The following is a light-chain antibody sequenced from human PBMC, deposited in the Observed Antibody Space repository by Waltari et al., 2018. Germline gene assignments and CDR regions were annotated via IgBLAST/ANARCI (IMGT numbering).Light chain of an antibody. V-gene: IGKV3-11*01. Sequence: EIVLTQSPATLSLSPGERATLSCRASQRVRSYLAWYQQTPCQAPRPLIYDTSSRAAGIPARFSGSGSGTDFSLSISSLEPEDFAVYYCQQRHNWPLTFGGGTKVEIK. CDR2: DTS. CDR3: QQRHNWPLT. J-gene: IGKJ4*01. CDR1: QRVRSY.